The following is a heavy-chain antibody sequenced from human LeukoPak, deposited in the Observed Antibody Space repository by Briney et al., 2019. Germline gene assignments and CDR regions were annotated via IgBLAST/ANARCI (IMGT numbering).Heavy chain of an antibody. CDR1: GASISSYY. V-gene: IGHV4-59*08. Sequence: SETLSLTCTLSGASISSYYCRWTRHPPGEAREWLGYMYNRWNTNYNPRLKGRVHLSTEPSKHEFSPNVTAVTAADTGVFYCARHVVAARDAFDIWGQGKMVTVSS. CDR2: MYNRWNT. CDR3: ARHVVAARDAFDI. J-gene: IGHJ3*02. D-gene: IGHD6-25*01.